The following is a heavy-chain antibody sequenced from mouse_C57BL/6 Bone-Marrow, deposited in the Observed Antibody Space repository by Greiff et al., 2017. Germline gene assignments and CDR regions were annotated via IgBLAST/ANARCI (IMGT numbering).Heavy chain of an antibody. CDR2: IYPGDGDT. Sequence: QVQLQQSGPELVKPGASVKISCKASGYAFSSSWMNWVKQRPGKGLEWIGRIYPGDGDTNYNGKFKGKATLTADKSSSTAYMQLSSLTSEDSAVYFCARYSSSGTSFDYWGQGTTLTVSS. CDR3: ARYSSSGTSFDY. D-gene: IGHD4-1*01. CDR1: GYAFSSSW. J-gene: IGHJ2*01. V-gene: IGHV1-82*01.